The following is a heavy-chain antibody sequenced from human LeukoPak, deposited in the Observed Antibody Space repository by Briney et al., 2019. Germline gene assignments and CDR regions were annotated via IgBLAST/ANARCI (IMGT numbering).Heavy chain of an antibody. Sequence: GASVKVSCKASGYTFTGYYMHWVRQAPGQGLEWTGWINPNSGGTNYAQKFQGRVTMTRDTSISTAYMELSRLRSDDTAVYYCARGSLMVRGVIITGYWGQGTLVTVSS. D-gene: IGHD3-10*01. CDR3: ARGSLMVRGVIITGY. CDR2: INPNSGGT. J-gene: IGHJ4*02. CDR1: GYTFTGYY. V-gene: IGHV1-2*02.